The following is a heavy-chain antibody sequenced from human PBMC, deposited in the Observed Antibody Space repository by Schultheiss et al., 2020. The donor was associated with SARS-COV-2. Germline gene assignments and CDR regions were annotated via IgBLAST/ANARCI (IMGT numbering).Heavy chain of an antibody. CDR1: GYSFTAYW. CDR3: ARYSGSYGLWYFDL. D-gene: IGHD1-26*01. Sequence: GESLKISCKGSGYSFTAYWIAWVRQMPGKGLEWMGILYPGDSDTRYSPSFQGQVTISADKSISTAYLQWSSLKASDTAMYYCARYSGSYGLWYFDLWGRGTLVTVSS. J-gene: IGHJ2*01. V-gene: IGHV5-51*01. CDR2: LYPGDSDT.